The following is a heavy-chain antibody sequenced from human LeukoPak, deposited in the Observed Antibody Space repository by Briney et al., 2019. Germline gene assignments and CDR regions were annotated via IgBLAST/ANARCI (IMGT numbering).Heavy chain of an antibody. CDR3: ARDSSSSWYEGDAFDI. V-gene: IGHV3-33*01. CDR1: GFTFSSYG. J-gene: IGHJ3*02. CDR2: IWYDGSNK. D-gene: IGHD6-13*01. Sequence: PGGSLRLSCAASGFTFSSYGMHWVRQAPGKGLEWVAVIWYDGSNKYCADSVKGRFTISRDNSKNTLYLQMNSLRAEDTAVYYCARDSSSSWYEGDAFDIWGQGTMVTVSS.